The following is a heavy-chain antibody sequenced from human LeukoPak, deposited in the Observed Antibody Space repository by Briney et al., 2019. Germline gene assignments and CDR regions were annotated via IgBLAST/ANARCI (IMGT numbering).Heavy chain of an antibody. V-gene: IGHV1-8*03. Sequence: GASVKVSCKASGYTFTSYDINWVRQAAGQGLEWMGWMNPNNGNTGYAQKFQGRVTITRNTSISTAYMELSSLTSEDTAVYYCARTCSSTSCSDFDYWGQGTLVTVSS. CDR1: GYTFTSYD. D-gene: IGHD2-2*01. CDR3: ARTCSSTSCSDFDY. CDR2: MNPNNGNT. J-gene: IGHJ4*02.